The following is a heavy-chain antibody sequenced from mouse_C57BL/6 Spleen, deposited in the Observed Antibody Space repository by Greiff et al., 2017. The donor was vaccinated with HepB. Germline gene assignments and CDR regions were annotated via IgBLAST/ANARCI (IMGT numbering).Heavy chain of an antibody. D-gene: IGHD2-3*01. V-gene: IGHV3-6*01. CDR1: GYSITSGYY. J-gene: IGHJ3*01. Sequence: EVQLKESGPGLVKPSQSLSLTCSVTGYSITSGYYWNWIRQFPGNKLEWMGYISYDGSNNYNPSLKNRISITRDTSKNQFFLKLNSVTTEDTATYYCARGDDGYYIWFAYWGQGTLVTVSA. CDR3: ARGDDGYYIWFAY. CDR2: ISYDGSN.